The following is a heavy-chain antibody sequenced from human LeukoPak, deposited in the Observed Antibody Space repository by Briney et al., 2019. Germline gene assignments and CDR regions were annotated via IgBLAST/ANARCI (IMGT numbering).Heavy chain of an antibody. CDR3: AKEGDYYGMDV. CDR2: ISYDGSNK. Sequence: GGSLRLSCAASGFTFSSYGMHWVRQAPGKGLEWVAVISYDGSNKDYADSVKGRFTISRDDSKNTLYLQMNSLRVEDTAVYYCAKEGDYYGMDVWGQGTTVTVSS. V-gene: IGHV3-30*18. CDR1: GFTFSSYG. J-gene: IGHJ6*02. D-gene: IGHD1-26*01.